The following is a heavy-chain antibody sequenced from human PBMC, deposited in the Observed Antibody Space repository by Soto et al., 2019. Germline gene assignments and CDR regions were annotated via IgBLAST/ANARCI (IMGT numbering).Heavy chain of an antibody. V-gene: IGHV1-3*01. CDR1: GYTFTSYA. Sequence: ASVKVSCKASGYTFTSYAMHWVRQAPGQRLEWMGWINAGNGNTKYSQKFQGRVTITGDTSASTAYMELSSLRSEDTAVYYCARVSYYGSGSYQGSYGMDVWGQGTTVTVSS. D-gene: IGHD3-10*01. CDR3: ARVSYYGSGSYQGSYGMDV. CDR2: INAGNGNT. J-gene: IGHJ6*02.